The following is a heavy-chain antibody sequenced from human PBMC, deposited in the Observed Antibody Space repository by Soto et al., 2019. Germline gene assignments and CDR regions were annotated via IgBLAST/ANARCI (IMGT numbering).Heavy chain of an antibody. Sequence: QVQLVQSGAEVKKPGASVKVSCKASGYTFTSYGISWVRQAPGQGLEWMGWISAYNVNTYYAQTLQGRVTMTTDRSTSTAYRELGSLRSDDTAVYYCARDGFANRNTLFGVVRSIYYYYYGIDVWGQGTTVTVSS. D-gene: IGHD3-3*01. J-gene: IGHJ6*02. V-gene: IGHV1-18*01. CDR2: ISAYNVNT. CDR3: ARDGFANRNTLFGVVRSIYYYYYGIDV. CDR1: GYTFTSYG.